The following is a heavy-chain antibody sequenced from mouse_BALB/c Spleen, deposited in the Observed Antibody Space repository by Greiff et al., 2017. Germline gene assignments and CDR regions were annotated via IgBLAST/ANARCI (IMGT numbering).Heavy chain of an antibody. Sequence: DVKLVESGGGLVQPGGSLKLSCAASGFTFSSYGMSWVRQTPDKRLELVATIISNGGSTYYPDSVKGRFTISRDNAKNTLYLQMSSLKSEDTAMYYCARDYYGSSYYWGQGTTLTVSS. CDR2: IISNGGST. CDR1: GFTFSSYG. J-gene: IGHJ2*01. CDR3: ARDYYGSSYY. V-gene: IGHV5-6-3*01. D-gene: IGHD1-1*01.